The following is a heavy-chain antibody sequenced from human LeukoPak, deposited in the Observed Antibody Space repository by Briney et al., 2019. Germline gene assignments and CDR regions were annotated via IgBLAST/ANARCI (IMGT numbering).Heavy chain of an antibody. CDR3: AKDLYCSSTSCYMDV. J-gene: IGHJ6*03. D-gene: IGHD2-2*01. CDR2: ISGSGGYT. V-gene: IGHV3-23*01. Sequence: GGSLRLSCAASGFTFSNYAMSRVRQAPGTGLEWVSGISGSGGYTYYADSVKGRFTISRDNSNNTPYLQMNSLRAEDTAVYYCAKDLYCSSTSCYMDVWGKGTTVTVSS. CDR1: GFTFSNYA.